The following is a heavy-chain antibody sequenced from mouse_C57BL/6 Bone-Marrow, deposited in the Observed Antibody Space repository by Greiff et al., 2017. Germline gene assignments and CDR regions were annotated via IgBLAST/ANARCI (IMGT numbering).Heavy chain of an antibody. Sequence: QVQLQQSGAELVRPGTSVKVSCKASGYAFTNYLIEWVKQRPGQGLEWIGVINPGSGGTNYNEKFKGKATLTADKSSSTAYMQLSSLTSEDSAVYFCARTRGTTVVDYWYFDVWGTGTTVTVSS. CDR2: INPGSGGT. CDR1: GYAFTNYL. J-gene: IGHJ1*03. D-gene: IGHD1-1*01. V-gene: IGHV1-54*01. CDR3: ARTRGTTVVDYWYFDV.